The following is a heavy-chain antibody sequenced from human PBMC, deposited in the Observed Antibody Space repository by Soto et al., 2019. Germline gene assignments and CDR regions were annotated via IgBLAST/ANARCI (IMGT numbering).Heavy chain of an antibody. V-gene: IGHV1-69*04. CDR3: AGDPDSHYNDSHAYSYP. CDR1: GYTFNSYG. J-gene: IGHJ5*02. D-gene: IGHD3-22*01. Sequence: ASVKVSCKASGYTFNSYGISWVRQAPGQGLEWMGRIIPIIGIINYAQKFQGRVTITADKFTGTAYMELTRLRSDDTAVYYCAGDPDSHYNDSHAYSYPWGQGTLVTVSS. CDR2: IIPIIGII.